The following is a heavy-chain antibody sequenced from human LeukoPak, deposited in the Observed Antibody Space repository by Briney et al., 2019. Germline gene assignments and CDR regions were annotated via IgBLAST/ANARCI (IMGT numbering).Heavy chain of an antibody. CDR3: AKAVSPVDVGY. CDR2: TGSTGVST. CDR1: GFTFSSYA. D-gene: IGHD5-12*01. V-gene: IGHV3-23*01. Sequence: GGSLRLSCAASGFTFSSYAMNWVRQAPGKGLEWVSGTGSTGVSTFYADSVKGRFTVSRDNSKNTLSLQMNSLRAEDTAVYFCAKAVSPVDVGYWGRGTLVTVSS. J-gene: IGHJ4*02.